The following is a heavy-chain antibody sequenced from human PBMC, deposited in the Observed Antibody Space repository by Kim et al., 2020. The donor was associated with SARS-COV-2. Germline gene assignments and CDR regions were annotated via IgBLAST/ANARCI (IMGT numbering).Heavy chain of an antibody. Sequence: GGSLRLSCAASGFTFSSYAMHWVRQAPGKGLEWVAVIWYDGSNKYYADSVKGRFTISRDNSKNTLYLQMNSLRAEDTAVYYCAKDEYYDSSGYPVFDYWGQGTLVTVSS. D-gene: IGHD3-22*01. CDR2: IWYDGSNK. CDR3: AKDEYYDSSGYPVFDY. V-gene: IGHV3-33*06. CDR1: GFTFSSYA. J-gene: IGHJ4*02.